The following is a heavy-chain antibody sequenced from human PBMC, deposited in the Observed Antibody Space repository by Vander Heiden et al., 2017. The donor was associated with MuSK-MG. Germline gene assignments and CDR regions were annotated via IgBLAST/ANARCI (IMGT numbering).Heavy chain of an antibody. D-gene: IGHD3-22*01. J-gene: IGHJ4*02. CDR2: ISGSGTNT. V-gene: IGHV3-23*01. CDR1: GFTFSIYA. Sequence: EVQLLESGGGLVQPGVSLRLSCAASGFTFSIYAMSWVRQAPGKGLEWVSLISGSGTNTYYADSVKGRFNISRDNSKNTLYLQMNSLRVEDTAIYYCAKGDHDSSGYFPPSFDYWGQGTLVTVSS. CDR3: AKGDHDSSGYFPPSFDY.